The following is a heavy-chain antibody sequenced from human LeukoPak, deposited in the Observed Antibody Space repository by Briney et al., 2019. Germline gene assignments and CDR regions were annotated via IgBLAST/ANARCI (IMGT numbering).Heavy chain of an antibody. CDR3: ARDNRGWQGIAARPKRSDYYYMDV. Sequence: GRSLRLSCAASGFTFSSYAMHWVRQAPGKGLEWVAVISYDGSNKYYADSVEGRFTISRDNAKNSLYLQMNSLRAEDTAVYYCARDNRGWQGIAARPKRSDYYYMDVWGKGTTVTVSS. J-gene: IGHJ6*03. V-gene: IGHV3-30*04. D-gene: IGHD6-6*01. CDR2: ISYDGSNK. CDR1: GFTFSSYA.